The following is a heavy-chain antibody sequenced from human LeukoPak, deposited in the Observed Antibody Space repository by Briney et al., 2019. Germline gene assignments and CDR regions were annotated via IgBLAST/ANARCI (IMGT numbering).Heavy chain of an antibody. D-gene: IGHD6-25*01. J-gene: IGHJ4*02. CDR3: ATIEAVRFEY. Sequence: GGSLRLSCAASGFTFSSYWMSWVRQAPGKGLEWVGNLKQDGSEIYYLDSVKGRFTISRDNAKKSLYLQMNSLRAEDTAVYYCATIEAVRFEYWGQGTLVTVSS. CDR1: GFTFSSYW. V-gene: IGHV3-7*01. CDR2: LKQDGSEI.